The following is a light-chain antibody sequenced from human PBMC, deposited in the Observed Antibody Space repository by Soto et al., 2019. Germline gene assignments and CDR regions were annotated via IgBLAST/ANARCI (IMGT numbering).Light chain of an antibody. Sequence: EIVLTQSPATLSLSPGERATLSCRASQSVSSYLAWYQQKPGQAPRLLIYEASNRATGIPARFSGSGSGTDFTLTISSLEPEDFAVYYCQQRSNWPPFTFGTGTKVDI. J-gene: IGKJ3*01. CDR1: QSVSSY. V-gene: IGKV3-11*01. CDR3: QQRSNWPPFT. CDR2: EAS.